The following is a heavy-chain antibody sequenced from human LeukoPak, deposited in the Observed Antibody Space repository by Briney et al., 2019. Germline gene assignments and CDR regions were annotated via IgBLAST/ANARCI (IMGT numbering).Heavy chain of an antibody. V-gene: IGHV4-4*08. D-gene: IGHD3-22*01. Sequence: SETLSLTCTVSGVSIFSYYWNWIRQSPGKGLECLGYIYSNGITNYSPSLRSRGTISIATSKNQFSLRLASVTAADTAIYYCARRAYFDSSGYSPTSGYFDLWGRGTLVTVSS. CDR3: ARRAYFDSSGYSPTSGYFDL. J-gene: IGHJ2*01. CDR2: IYSNGIT. CDR1: GVSIFSYY.